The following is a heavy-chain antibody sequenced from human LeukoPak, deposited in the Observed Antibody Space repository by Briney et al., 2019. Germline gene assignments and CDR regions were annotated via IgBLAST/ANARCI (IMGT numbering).Heavy chain of an antibody. J-gene: IGHJ4*02. D-gene: IGHD1-26*01. CDR3: ATLGAMAPGY. Sequence: ASVKVSCKASGGTFSSYAISWVRQAPGQGLEWMGGIIPIFGTANYAQKFQGRVTMTEDTSTDTAYMELSSLRSEDTAVYYCATLGAMAPGYWGQGTLVTVSS. CDR1: GGTFSSYA. CDR2: IIPIFGTA. V-gene: IGHV1-69*06.